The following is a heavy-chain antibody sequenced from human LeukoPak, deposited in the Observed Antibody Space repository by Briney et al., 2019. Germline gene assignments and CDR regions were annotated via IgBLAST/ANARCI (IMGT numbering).Heavy chain of an antibody. CDR3: ARTYIVATSNFDY. CDR1: GYTLTELS. V-gene: IGHV1-24*01. J-gene: IGHJ4*02. Sequence: ASVKVSCKVSGYTLTELSMHWVRQAPGKGLEWMGGFDPEDGETIYAQKFQGRVTMTRDTSTSTVYMELSSLRSEDTAVYYCARTYIVATSNFDYWGQGTLVTVSS. D-gene: IGHD5-12*01. CDR2: FDPEDGET.